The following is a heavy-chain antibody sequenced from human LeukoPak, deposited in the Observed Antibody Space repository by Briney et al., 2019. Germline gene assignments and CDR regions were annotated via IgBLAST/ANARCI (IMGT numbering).Heavy chain of an antibody. CDR1: GFTVSSNY. D-gene: IGHD3-22*01. CDR3: ARVAYYYDSSGYLYYFDY. Sequence: GGSLRLSCAASGFTVSSNYMSWVRQAPGKGLEWVSVIYSGGSTYYADSVKGRFTISRDNSKNTLYLQMHSLRAEDTAVYYCARVAYYYDSSGYLYYFDYWGQGTLVTVSS. CDR2: IYSGGST. V-gene: IGHV3-53*01. J-gene: IGHJ4*02.